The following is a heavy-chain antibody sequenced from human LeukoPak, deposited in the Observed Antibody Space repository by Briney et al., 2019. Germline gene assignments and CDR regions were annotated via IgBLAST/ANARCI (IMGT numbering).Heavy chain of an antibody. Sequence: GGSLRLSCAASGFTFSSYAMSWVRQAPGEGLEWVSGISGSGGSTYYADSVKGRFTISRDNSKNTLYLQMNSLRAEDTAVYYCAKEGYCGGDCYREFDYWGQGTLVTVSS. V-gene: IGHV3-23*01. J-gene: IGHJ4*02. CDR3: AKEGYCGGDCYREFDY. CDR2: ISGSGGST. D-gene: IGHD2-21*02. CDR1: GFTFSSYA.